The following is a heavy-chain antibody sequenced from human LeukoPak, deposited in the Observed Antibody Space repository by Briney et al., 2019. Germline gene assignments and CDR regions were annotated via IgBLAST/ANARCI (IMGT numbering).Heavy chain of an antibody. CDR1: GGSFSGYY. CDR2: INHSGST. J-gene: IGHJ5*02. Sequence: SETLSLTCAVYGGSFSGYYWSWIRQPPGKGLEWIGEINHSGSTNYNPSLKSRVTISVDTSKNQFSLKLSSVTAADTAVYYCARGSTRKIDPWGQGTLVTVPS. CDR3: ARGSTRKIDP. V-gene: IGHV4-34*01.